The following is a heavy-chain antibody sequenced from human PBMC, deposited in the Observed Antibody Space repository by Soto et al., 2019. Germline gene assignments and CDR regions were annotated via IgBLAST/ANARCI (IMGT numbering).Heavy chain of an antibody. CDR3: ARDPPVELRFLEWLLLD. CDR2: IWYDGSNK. D-gene: IGHD3-3*01. CDR1: GFTFSSYG. Sequence: QVQLVESGGGVVQPGRSLRLSCAASGFTFSSYGMHWVRQAPGKGLEWVAVIWYDGSNKYYADSVKGRFTISRDNSKNKLYLQMNSLRAEDTAVYYCARDPPVELRFLEWLLLDWGQGTLVTVSS. V-gene: IGHV3-33*01. J-gene: IGHJ4*02.